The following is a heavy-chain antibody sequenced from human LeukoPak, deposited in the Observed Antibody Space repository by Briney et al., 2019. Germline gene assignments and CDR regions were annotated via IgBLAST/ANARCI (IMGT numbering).Heavy chain of an antibody. V-gene: IGHV4-34*01. D-gene: IGHD2-2*02. CDR3: ARGSVVCSSTSCYTGLGY. CDR1: GDSVITDDYY. Sequence: SETLSLTCIVSGDSVITDDYYWSWIRQPPGKGLEWIGEINHSGSTNYNPSLKSRVTISVDTSKNQFSLKLSSVTAADTAVYYCARGSVVCSSTSCYTGLGYWGQGTLVTVSS. J-gene: IGHJ4*02. CDR2: INHSGST.